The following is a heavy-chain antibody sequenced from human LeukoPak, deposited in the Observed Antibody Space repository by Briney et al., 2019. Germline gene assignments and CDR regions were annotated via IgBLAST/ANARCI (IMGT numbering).Heavy chain of an antibody. CDR2: IYTSGST. D-gene: IGHD3-10*01. V-gene: IGHV4-4*07. J-gene: IGHJ5*02. CDR3: ARVDRYYGQGWFDP. CDR1: GGSISSYY. Sequence: SETLSLTCTVSGGSISSYYWSCIRQPAGKGLEWIGRIYTSGSTNYNPSLKSRVTMSVDTSKNQFSLKLSSVTAADTAVYYCARVDRYYGQGWFDPWGQGTLVTVSS.